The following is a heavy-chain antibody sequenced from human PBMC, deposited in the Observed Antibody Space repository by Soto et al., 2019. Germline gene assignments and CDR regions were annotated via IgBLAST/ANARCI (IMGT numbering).Heavy chain of an antibody. CDR3: SKGEMSTIRNSFDP. J-gene: IGHJ5*02. Sequence: PGGSLRLSCTASGFNTRFYSMSWVRQTPGKGLEWVAALSRSGGAPYYADSVRGRFTISRDASKDTLFLQMSNLRAEDTALYYCSKGEMSTIRNSFDPWGQGTLVTVSS. V-gene: IGHV3-23*01. D-gene: IGHD1-7*01. CDR2: LSRSGGAP. CDR1: GFNTRFYS.